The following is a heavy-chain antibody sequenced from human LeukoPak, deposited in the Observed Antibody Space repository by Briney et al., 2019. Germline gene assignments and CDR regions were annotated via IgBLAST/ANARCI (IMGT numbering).Heavy chain of an antibody. CDR1: GYTFTGYY. CDR3: ARVPYSSSSLSDY. D-gene: IGHD6-13*01. V-gene: IGHV1-2*02. CDR2: INPNSGGT. Sequence: ASVKVSCKASGYTFTGYYMHWVRQAPGQGLEWMGWINPNSGGTNYAQKFQGRVTMTRDTSISTAYMELSRLRSDDTAVYYCARVPYSSSSLSDYWGQGTLVTVSS. J-gene: IGHJ4*02.